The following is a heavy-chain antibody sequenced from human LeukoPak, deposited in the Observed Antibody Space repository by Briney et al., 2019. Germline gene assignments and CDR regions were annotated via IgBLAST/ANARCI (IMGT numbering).Heavy chain of an antibody. CDR2: ISYSGST. V-gene: IGHV4-59*01. CDR1: GGSISGYY. J-gene: IGHJ5*02. CDR3: ERDQPHFDP. Sequence: SETLSLTCTVSGGSISGYYWSWIRQPPGKGLEWIGYISYSGSTNYNPSLKRRVTISVDMSKNQFPLKLTSVTAADTALYYCERDQPHFDPWGQGTLVTVSS.